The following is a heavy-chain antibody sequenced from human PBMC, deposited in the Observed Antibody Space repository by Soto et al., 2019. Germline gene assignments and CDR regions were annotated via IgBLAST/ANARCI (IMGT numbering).Heavy chain of an antibody. CDR1: GGSISSGGYS. J-gene: IGHJ5*02. D-gene: IGHD6-13*01. CDR3: ARRIAAAGIRWFDP. V-gene: IGHV4-30-2*01. Sequence: SEPLSLTCAVSGGSISSGGYSWSWIRQPPGKGLEWIGYIYHSGSTYYNPSLKSRVTISVDRSKNQFSLKLSSVTAADTAVYYCARRIAAAGIRWFDPWGQGTLVTVSS. CDR2: IYHSGST.